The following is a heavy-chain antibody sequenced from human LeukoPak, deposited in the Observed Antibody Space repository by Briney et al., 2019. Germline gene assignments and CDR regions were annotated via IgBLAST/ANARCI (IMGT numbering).Heavy chain of an antibody. J-gene: IGHJ6*03. V-gene: IGHV3-30*02. CDR1: GFTFSSHG. D-gene: IGHD2-15*01. CDR2: IRYDGSNK. Sequence: GGSLRLSCAASGFTFSSHGMHWVRQAPGKGLEWVAFIRYDGSNKYYADSVMGRFTISRDNSKNTLYLQMNSLRDEDTAVYYWAKDRSRYDYDRDVWGKGTTVTVSS. CDR3: AKDRSRYDYDRDV.